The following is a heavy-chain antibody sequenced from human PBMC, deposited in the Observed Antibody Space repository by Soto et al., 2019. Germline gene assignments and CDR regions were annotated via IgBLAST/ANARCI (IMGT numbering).Heavy chain of an antibody. CDR3: ARLVVPAAMIYYYYYMDV. CDR1: GYTFTSYG. D-gene: IGHD2-2*01. Sequence: GASVKVSCKASGYTFTSYGISWVRQAPGQGLEWMGWISAYNGNTNYAQKLQGRVTMTTDTSTSTAYMELRSLRSGDTAVYYCARLVVPAAMIYYYYYMDVWGKGTTVTVSS. V-gene: IGHV1-18*01. J-gene: IGHJ6*03. CDR2: ISAYNGNT.